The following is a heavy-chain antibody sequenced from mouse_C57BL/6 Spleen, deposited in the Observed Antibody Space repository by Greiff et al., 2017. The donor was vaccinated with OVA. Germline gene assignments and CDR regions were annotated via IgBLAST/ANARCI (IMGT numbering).Heavy chain of an antibody. CDR3: ARPYYGSREDYAMDY. Sequence: EVKLVESGGGLVKPGGSLKLSCAASGFTFSDYGMHWVRQAAEKGLEWVAYISSGSSTIYYADTVKGRFTISRDNAKNTLFLQMTSLRSEDTAMYYCARPYYGSREDYAMDYWGQGTSVTVSS. CDR1: GFTFSDYG. J-gene: IGHJ4*01. D-gene: IGHD1-1*01. V-gene: IGHV5-17*01. CDR2: ISSGSSTI.